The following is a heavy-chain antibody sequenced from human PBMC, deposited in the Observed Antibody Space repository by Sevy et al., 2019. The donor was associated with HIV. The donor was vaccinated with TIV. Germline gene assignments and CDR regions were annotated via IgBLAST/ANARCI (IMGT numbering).Heavy chain of an antibody. CDR2: ISSSSNHI. CDR1: GFIFSSYS. J-gene: IGHJ4*02. Sequence: GGSLRLSCAGSGFIFSSYSMDWVRQAPGKGLEWVASISSSSNHIYNADSVKGRFTISRDNAKNSLYLQMNSLRAEDTAVYYCARSTPGKLWLSRYFDYWGQGTLVTVSS. D-gene: IGHD3-10*01. V-gene: IGHV3-21*01. CDR3: ARSTPGKLWLSRYFDY.